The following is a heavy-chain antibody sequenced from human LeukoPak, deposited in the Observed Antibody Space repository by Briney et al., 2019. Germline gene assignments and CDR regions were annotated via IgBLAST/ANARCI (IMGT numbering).Heavy chain of an antibody. V-gene: IGHV3-30*02. CDR1: GFTFSSYG. CDR3: EKVGYYCSSTSCYVSH. D-gene: IGHD2-2*01. Sequence: GGSLRLSCAASGFTFSSYGMHWVRQAPGKGLEWVTFIQHDGSNEYYADSVKGRFTISRDNSKNTLYLQMNSLRAEDTAVYYCEKVGYYCSSTSCYVSHWGQGTLVTVSS. CDR2: IQHDGSNE. J-gene: IGHJ4*02.